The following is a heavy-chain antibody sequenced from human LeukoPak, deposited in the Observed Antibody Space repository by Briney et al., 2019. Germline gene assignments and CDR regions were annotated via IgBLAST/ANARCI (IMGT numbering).Heavy chain of an antibody. CDR2: IYTSGST. D-gene: IGHD6-19*01. CDR1: GGSISSYY. Sequence: PSESLSLTCTVSGGSISSYYWSWIRPPAGEGLEWIGRIYTSGSTNYNPSVKSRVPMSVDTSKIQFSLKLSSVTAADTAVYYCAREDSSGCTDYWGQGTLVTVSS. J-gene: IGHJ4*02. V-gene: IGHV4-4*07. CDR3: AREDSSGCTDY.